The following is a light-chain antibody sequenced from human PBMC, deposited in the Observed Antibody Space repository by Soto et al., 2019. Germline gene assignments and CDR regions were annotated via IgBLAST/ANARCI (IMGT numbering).Light chain of an antibody. V-gene: IGLV1-40*01. Sequence: QSVLKQPPSVSGAPGQRGTISCTGCSSNIGAGYDVHWYQQLPGTAPKLLIYGNSNRPSGVPDRFSGSKSGTSATLAITGLQAEDEADYYCQSCVSSLSGVVFGGGSKLTVL. CDR2: GNS. CDR3: QSCVSSLSGVV. CDR1: SSNIGAGYD. J-gene: IGLJ2*01.